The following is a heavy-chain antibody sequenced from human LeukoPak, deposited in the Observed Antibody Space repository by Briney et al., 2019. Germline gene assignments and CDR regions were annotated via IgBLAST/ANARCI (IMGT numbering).Heavy chain of an antibody. Sequence: SGGSLRLSCAASGFTFSSYAMNWVRQAPGKGLEWVSAINHSGGSTYYADSVKGRFTIFRDNSKNTLYLQINSLRAEDTAVYYCAKVGRDYGDFFYFDSWGLGTLVTVSS. CDR2: INHSGGST. CDR3: AKVGRDYGDFFYFDS. J-gene: IGHJ4*02. D-gene: IGHD4-17*01. CDR1: GFTFSSYA. V-gene: IGHV3-23*01.